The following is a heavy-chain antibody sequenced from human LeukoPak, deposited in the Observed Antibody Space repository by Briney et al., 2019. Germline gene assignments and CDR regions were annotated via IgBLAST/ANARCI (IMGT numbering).Heavy chain of an antibody. CDR2: INHSGST. CDR1: GGSFSGYY. J-gene: IGHJ5*02. Sequence: SETLSLTCAVYGGSFSGYYWSWIRQPPGKGLEWIGEINHSGSTNYNPSLKSRATISVDTSKNQFSLKLSSVTAADTAVYYCASLVVVPAAPRGFDPWGQGTLVTVSS. V-gene: IGHV4-34*01. CDR3: ASLVVVPAAPRGFDP. D-gene: IGHD2-2*01.